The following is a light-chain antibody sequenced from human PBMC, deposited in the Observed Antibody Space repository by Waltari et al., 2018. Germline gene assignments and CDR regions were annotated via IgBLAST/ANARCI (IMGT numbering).Light chain of an antibody. J-gene: IGLJ3*02. V-gene: IGLV2-23*02. CDR3: CSYAGNYIWV. CDR1: SRDIGRSDI. CDR2: DVS. Sequence: QSALTQPASVSGCPGQSVTISCTGASRDIGRSDIVSWYQQHPGNAPKLIICDVSKRPSGVSDRFSGSKSGDTASLTISGLQFEDEADYYCCSYAGNYIWVFGGGTRLTVL.